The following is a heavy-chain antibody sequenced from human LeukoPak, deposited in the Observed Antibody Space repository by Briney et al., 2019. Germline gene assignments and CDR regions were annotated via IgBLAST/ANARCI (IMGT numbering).Heavy chain of an antibody. V-gene: IGHV3-48*01. Sequence: GGSLRLSCTASGFIFSTYNMNWVRQAPGKGLEWVSYISGGSSTIYYADSVKGRFNISRDNAKKSLYLQMNSLRAEDTAVYYCARDRDYRFSFDIWGQGTMVTVSS. CDR3: ARDRDYRFSFDI. CDR1: GFIFSTYN. D-gene: IGHD4-11*01. J-gene: IGHJ3*02. CDR2: ISGGSSTI.